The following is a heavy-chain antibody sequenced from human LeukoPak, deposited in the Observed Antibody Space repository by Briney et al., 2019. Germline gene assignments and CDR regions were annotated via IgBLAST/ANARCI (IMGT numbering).Heavy chain of an antibody. Sequence: SETLSLTCTVSGGSISSSSYYWSWIRQPPGKGLEWIGSIYYSGSTYYNPSLKSRVTISVDTSKNQFSLKLSSVTAADTAVYYCARLQAYGSGFDYWGQGTLVTVSS. V-gene: IGHV4-39*01. D-gene: IGHD3-10*01. CDR3: ARLQAYGSGFDY. CDR2: IYYSGST. J-gene: IGHJ4*02. CDR1: GGSISSSSYY.